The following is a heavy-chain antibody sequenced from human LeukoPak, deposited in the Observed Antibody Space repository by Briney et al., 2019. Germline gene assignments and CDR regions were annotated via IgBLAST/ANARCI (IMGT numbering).Heavy chain of an antibody. CDR3: TKDIGGRSGYSYWFFDL. V-gene: IGHV3-7*03. D-gene: IGHD3-22*01. CDR1: GFTFSNYW. CDR2: IKQDGSVK. Sequence: GGSLRLSCAASGFTFSNYWMSWVRQAPGKGLEWVANIKQDGSVKYYVASVKGRFTISRDNAKNSLYLQMNSLRSEDTAFYYCTKDIGGRSGYSYWFFDLWGRGTLVTVSS. J-gene: IGHJ2*01.